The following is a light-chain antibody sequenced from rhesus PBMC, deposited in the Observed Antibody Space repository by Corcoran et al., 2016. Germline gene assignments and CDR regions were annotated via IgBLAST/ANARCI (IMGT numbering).Light chain of an antibody. V-gene: IGKV1S15*01. CDR3: QHGYGTPMYS. Sequence: DIQMTQSPSSLSASVGDTVTITCRASQGISNNLAWYQQKPVKVPKLLIYYASTLQSGVPSRFSGSGSGTDFTLPISSLQPEDFATYYCQHGYGTPMYSFGQGTKVEIK. CDR1: QGISNN. CDR2: YAS. J-gene: IGKJ2*01.